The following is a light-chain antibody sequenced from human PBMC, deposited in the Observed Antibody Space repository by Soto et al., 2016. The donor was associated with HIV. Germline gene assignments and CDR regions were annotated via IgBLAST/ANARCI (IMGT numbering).Light chain of an antibody. CDR3: QHFDNLPLA. J-gene: IGKJ4*01. Sequence: TITCQANLDITNRVNWYQQKPGKPPKLLIHDASNLETGIPSRFSGGGSGTHFTFTISSLQPEDIGTYYCQHFDNLPLAFGGGTKVE. CDR2: DAS. CDR1: LDITNR. V-gene: IGKV1-33*01.